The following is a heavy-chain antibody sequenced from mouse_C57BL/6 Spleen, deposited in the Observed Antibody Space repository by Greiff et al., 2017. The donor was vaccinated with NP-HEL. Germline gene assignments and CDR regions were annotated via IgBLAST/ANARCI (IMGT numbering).Heavy chain of an antibody. CDR1: GYTFTSYD. V-gene: IGHV1-85*01. J-gene: IGHJ1*03. CDR3: ARERDLRYWYFDV. CDR2: IYPRDGST. D-gene: IGHD1-1*01. Sequence: VKLMESGPELVKPGASVKLSCKASGYTFTSYDINWVKQRPGQGLEWIGWIYPRDGSTKYNEKFKGKATLTVDTSSSTAYMELHSLTSEDSAVYFCARERDLRYWYFDVWGTGTTVTVSS.